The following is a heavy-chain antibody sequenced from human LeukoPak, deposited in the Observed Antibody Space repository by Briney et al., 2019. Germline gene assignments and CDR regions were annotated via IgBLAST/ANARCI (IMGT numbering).Heavy chain of an antibody. V-gene: IGHV4-34*01. CDR1: GGSFSGYY. CDR3: ARYGSGYYPFDY. D-gene: IGHD3-3*01. Sequence: SETLSLTCAVYGGSFSGYYWSWIRQPPGKGLEWIGEINHSGSTNYNPSLKSRVTVSVDTSKNQFSLKLSSVTAADTAVYYCARYGSGYYPFDYWGQGTLVTVSS. CDR2: INHSGST. J-gene: IGHJ4*02.